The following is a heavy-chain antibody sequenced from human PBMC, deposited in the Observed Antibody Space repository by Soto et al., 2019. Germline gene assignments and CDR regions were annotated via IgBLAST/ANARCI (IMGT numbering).Heavy chain of an antibody. CDR3: ARGRGMHLWLLDS. CDR2: ISYDGSNK. D-gene: IGHD5-18*01. CDR1: GFTFSDYA. Sequence: QVQLVESGGGVVQPGRSLRLSCAASGFTFSDYAMHWVRQAPGKGLEWVALISYDGSNKYYADSVKGRLTISRDNSKNTLYVQMYSLRAEDTAVYYCARGRGMHLWLLDSWGQGTLVTVSS. V-gene: IGHV3-30-3*01. J-gene: IGHJ4*02.